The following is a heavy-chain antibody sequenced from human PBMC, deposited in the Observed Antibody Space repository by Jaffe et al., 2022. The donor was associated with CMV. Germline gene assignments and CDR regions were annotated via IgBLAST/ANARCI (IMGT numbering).Heavy chain of an antibody. CDR3: ARSFGGWHKFDV. J-gene: IGHJ4*02. Sequence: QVQLQQSGPGLVKPSETLSLTCAVSGGSITNDYWNWIRQPPGKGLEWLGFFYYSGSNRYNPSVQSRITMSADSARNQVSLRLSSVTAADTAVYYCARSFGGWHKFDVWGQGTLVTVSS. V-gene: IGHV4-59*08. D-gene: IGHD6-19*01. CDR2: FYYSGSN. CDR1: GGSITNDY.